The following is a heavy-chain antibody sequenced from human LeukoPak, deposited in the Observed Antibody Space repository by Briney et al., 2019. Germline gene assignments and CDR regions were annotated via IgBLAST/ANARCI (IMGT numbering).Heavy chain of an antibody. CDR3: ARYCGAASCYSGFDY. Sequence: GGSLSLSCAASGFTFCSYVMSWVRQAPGKGAEWVSAISGDGGTYYADSVKGRFTISRDNSKNTLYLQMNSLGGEDTALYYCARYCGAASCYSGFDYWGQGTLVTVAS. D-gene: IGHD2-15*01. J-gene: IGHJ4*02. CDR1: GFTFCSYV. V-gene: IGHV3-23*01. CDR2: ISGDGGT.